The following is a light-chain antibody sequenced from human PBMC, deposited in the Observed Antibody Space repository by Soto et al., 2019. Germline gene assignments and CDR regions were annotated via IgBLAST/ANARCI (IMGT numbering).Light chain of an antibody. V-gene: IGKV1-27*01. CDR3: KKYKSATQP. Sequence: EIHMTQAPCSLSASVLERVTITCRSSQGISNYLAWYQQKPGKVPKLLVYAASTLQSGVPSRFSGSGSGTDFTLTISSLQPEDVEPSQCKKYKSATQPFGGRNXVDIK. CDR2: AAS. CDR1: QGISNY. J-gene: IGKJ4*01.